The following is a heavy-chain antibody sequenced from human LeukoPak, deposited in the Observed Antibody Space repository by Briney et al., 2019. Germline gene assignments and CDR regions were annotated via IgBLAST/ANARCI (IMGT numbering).Heavy chain of an antibody. CDR2: ISGSGGST. CDR3: AKDVVNYYYYMDV. Sequence: GGSLRLSCAASGFTFSGFVISWVRQAPGKGPQWVADISGSGGSTYYADSVKGRFSVSRDNSKNMVYLELNSLRAEDTAVYYCAKDVVNYYYYMDVWGKGTTVTVSS. V-gene: IGHV3-23*01. CDR1: GFTFSGFV. J-gene: IGHJ6*03. D-gene: IGHD2-15*01.